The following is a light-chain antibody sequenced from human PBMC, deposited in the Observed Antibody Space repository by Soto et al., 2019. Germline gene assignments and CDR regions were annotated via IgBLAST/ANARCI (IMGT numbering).Light chain of an antibody. J-gene: IGKJ1*01. CDR1: QSIRSNY. V-gene: IGKV3-20*01. Sequence: EIVLTQSPGTLSLSPGERATLSCRASQSIRSNYVAWYQQKPGQAPRLLIYGASNRATGIPDRFSGSGSGTDFTLTISRLEPEDFAVYYCQQYGSSGTFGQGTKVDIK. CDR2: GAS. CDR3: QQYGSSGT.